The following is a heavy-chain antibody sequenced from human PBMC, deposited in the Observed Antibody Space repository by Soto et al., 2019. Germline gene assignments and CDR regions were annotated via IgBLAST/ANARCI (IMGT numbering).Heavy chain of an antibody. CDR2: INPSGGST. CDR1: GYTFTSYY. CDR3: ARVMRYYDSSGAPGSEASDAFDC. D-gene: IGHD3-22*01. Sequence: ASVKVSCKASGYTFTSYYMHWVRQAPGQGLEWMGIINPSGGSTSYAQKFQGRVTMTRDTSTSTVYMELSSLRSEDTAVYYCARVMRYYDSSGAPGSEASDAFDCWGQGTMVTVSS. V-gene: IGHV1-46*01. J-gene: IGHJ3*01.